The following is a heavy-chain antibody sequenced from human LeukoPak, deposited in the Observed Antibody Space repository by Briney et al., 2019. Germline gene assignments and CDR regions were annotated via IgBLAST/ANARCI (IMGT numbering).Heavy chain of an antibody. V-gene: IGHV1-18*01. CDR3: ARGKTTVYCGGDCYAFDY. J-gene: IGHJ4*02. D-gene: IGHD2-21*02. CDR2: ISAYNGNT. Sequence: ASVKVSCKASGYTFTSYGISWVRQAPGQGLEWMGWISAYNGNTNYAQKLQGRVTMTTDTSTSTAYMGLRSLRSDDTAVYYCARGKTTVYCGGDCYAFDYWGQGSLVTVSS. CDR1: GYTFTSYG.